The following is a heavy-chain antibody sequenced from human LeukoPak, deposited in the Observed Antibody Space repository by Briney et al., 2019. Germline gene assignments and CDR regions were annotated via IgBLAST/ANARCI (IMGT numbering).Heavy chain of an antibody. Sequence: GGSLRLSCAASGFTFSYYHMNWVRQAPGKGLQWISYIHRSGSPIYYADSVKGRFTISRDNAKNSLYLQVSSLRDEDTAVYYCARDSGVFYFDSWGQGTLVTVSS. J-gene: IGHJ4*02. CDR3: ARDSGVFYFDS. V-gene: IGHV3-48*02. CDR2: IHRSGSPI. CDR1: GFTFSYYH. D-gene: IGHD7-27*01.